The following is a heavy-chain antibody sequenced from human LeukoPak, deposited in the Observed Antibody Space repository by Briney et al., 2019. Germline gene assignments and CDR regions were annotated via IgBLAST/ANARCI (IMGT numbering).Heavy chain of an antibody. Sequence: GGSLRLSCAASGFTFSRCWMHWVRQAPGKGLVWVSRINGDGSTTNYAGSVRGRFTISRDNAKNTLYLQMNSLRADDSAVYYCASLVGGYYPPVEAFDIWGQGTMVTVSS. J-gene: IGHJ3*02. D-gene: IGHD3-3*01. CDR3: ASLVGGYYPPVEAFDI. V-gene: IGHV3-74*01. CDR1: GFTFSRCW. CDR2: INGDGSTT.